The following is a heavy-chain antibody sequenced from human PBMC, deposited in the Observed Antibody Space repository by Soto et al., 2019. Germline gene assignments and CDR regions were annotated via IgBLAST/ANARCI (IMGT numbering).Heavy chain of an antibody. CDR1: GYTFTGDY. CDR2: INPNSGET. V-gene: IGHV1-2*04. CDR3: ARGGGLNYYYNIDV. Sequence: QVQLVQAGAEVKKPGASVKVSCKASGYTFTGDYMHWMRQAPGQGLEWMGWINPNSGETDYAQNFQGWVTMTRDMSISTAYMELSRLKSNDTAVYYCARGGGLNYYYNIDVWGIGTTVAVSS. J-gene: IGHJ6*03.